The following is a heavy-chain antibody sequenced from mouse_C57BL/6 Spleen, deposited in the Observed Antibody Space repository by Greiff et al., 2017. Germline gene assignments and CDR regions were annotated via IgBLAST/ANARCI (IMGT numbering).Heavy chain of an antibody. J-gene: IGHJ4*01. V-gene: IGHV3-6*01. CDR1: GYSITSGYY. D-gene: IGHD3-2*02. CDR3: ARRGETAQATDAMDY. CDR2: ISYDGSN. Sequence: EVQLQQSGPGLVKPSPSLSLTCSVTGYSITSGYYWNWIRQFPGNKLEWMGYISYDGSNNYNPSLKNRISITRDTSKNQFFLKLNSVTTEDTATYYCARRGETAQATDAMDYWGQGTSVTVSS.